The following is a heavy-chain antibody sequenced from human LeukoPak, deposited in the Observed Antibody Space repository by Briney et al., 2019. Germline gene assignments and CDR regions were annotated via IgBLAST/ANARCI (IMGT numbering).Heavy chain of an antibody. J-gene: IGHJ6*03. D-gene: IGHD2-2*02. CDR1: GGSFSGYY. CDR2: IYYSGST. V-gene: IGHV4-34*01. CDR3: ARHAYQLLYRYYYYYMDV. Sequence: PSETLSLTCAVYGGSFSGYYWSWIRQPPGKGLEWIGSIYYSGSTYYNPSLKSRVTISVDTSKNQFSLKLTSVTAADTAVYYCARHAYQLLYRYYYYYMDVWGTGTTLTISS.